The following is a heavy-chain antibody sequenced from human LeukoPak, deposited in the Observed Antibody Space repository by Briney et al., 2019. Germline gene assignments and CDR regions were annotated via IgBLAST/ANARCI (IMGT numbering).Heavy chain of an antibody. J-gene: IGHJ5*02. CDR2: ISSSSSSI. Sequence: GGSLRLSCAASGFTFSSYSMNWVRQAPGKGLEWVSYISSSSSSIYYVDSVKGRFTISRDNAKNSLYLQMNSLRDEDTAVYYCARTLAGDGWFDPWGQGTLVTVSS. CDR3: ARTLAGDGWFDP. CDR1: GFTFSSYS. D-gene: IGHD4-17*01. V-gene: IGHV3-48*02.